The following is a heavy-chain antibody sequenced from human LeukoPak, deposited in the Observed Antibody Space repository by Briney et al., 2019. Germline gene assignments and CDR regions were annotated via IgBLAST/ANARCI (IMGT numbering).Heavy chain of an antibody. CDR3: ARGLVVPAATNSYFLDV. Sequence: PSETLSLTCTVSGGSISSYYWSWIRQPPGKGLEWIGYIYYSGSTNYNPSLKSRVTISVDTSKNQFSLGLSSVTAADTAVYYCARGLVVPAATNSYFLDVWGKGTTVTVSS. D-gene: IGHD2-2*01. V-gene: IGHV4-59*01. CDR2: IYYSGST. J-gene: IGHJ6*03. CDR1: GGSISSYY.